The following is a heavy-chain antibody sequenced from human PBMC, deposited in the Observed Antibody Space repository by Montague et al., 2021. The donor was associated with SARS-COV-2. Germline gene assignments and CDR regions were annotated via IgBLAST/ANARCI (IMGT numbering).Heavy chain of an antibody. D-gene: IGHD4-11*01. Sequence: SETLSLTCSVSGDSISNYSWSWIRQSPGKGLEWIGYIYYSGSTNYNPSLTSRVTISVDTSKNQISLKLTSVTAADTAVYYCARHLSVTTVTSNMYHYAMDVWGQGTTVTVSS. J-gene: IGHJ6*02. CDR1: GDSISNYS. V-gene: IGHV4-59*08. CDR2: IYYSGST. CDR3: ARHLSVTTVTSNMYHYAMDV.